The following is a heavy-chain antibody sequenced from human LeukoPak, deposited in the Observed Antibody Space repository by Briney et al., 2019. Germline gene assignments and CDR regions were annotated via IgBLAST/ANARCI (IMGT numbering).Heavy chain of an antibody. CDR3: AKEDPGYSGYDLVVAAPLAMDWFDP. D-gene: IGHD5-12*01. Sequence: GGSLRLSCEASGFIFGDYAMSWVRQAPGKGPEWVSAITGSGGNTYYTDSVKGRFTISRDNSKNTLYLQMNSLRAEDTAVYYCAKEDPGYSGYDLVVAAPLAMDWFDPWGQGTLVTVSS. CDR2: ITGSGGNT. V-gene: IGHV3-23*01. J-gene: IGHJ5*02. CDR1: GFIFGDYA.